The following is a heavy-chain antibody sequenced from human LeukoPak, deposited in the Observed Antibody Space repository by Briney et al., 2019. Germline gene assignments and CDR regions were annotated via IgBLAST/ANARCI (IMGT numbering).Heavy chain of an antibody. V-gene: IGHV3-30*04. J-gene: IGHJ4*02. CDR1: GFTFSSYA. CDR2: ISYDGSNK. Sequence: SGGSLRLSCAASGFTFSSYAMHWVRQAPGKGLEWVAVISYDGSNKYYADSVKGRFTISRDNSKNTLYLQMNSLRAEDTAVYYCAREPGGGYSGYDQYFDYWGQGTLVTVSS. CDR3: AREPGGGYSGYDQYFDY. D-gene: IGHD5-12*01.